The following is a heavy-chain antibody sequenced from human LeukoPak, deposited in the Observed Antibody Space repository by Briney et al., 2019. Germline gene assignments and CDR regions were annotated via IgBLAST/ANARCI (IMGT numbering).Heavy chain of an antibody. CDR1: GFTFSGYG. V-gene: IGHV3-33*01. Sequence: PGGSLRLSCAASGFTFSGYGMHWVRQAPGKGLEWVSLIWFDGSDKYYADSVKGRFTISRDNSENTLYLQMNSLRAEDTAVYYCARDVYYGSGSYSNDAFDIWGQGTMVTVSS. D-gene: IGHD3-10*01. CDR3: ARDVYYGSGSYSNDAFDI. CDR2: IWFDGSDK. J-gene: IGHJ3*02.